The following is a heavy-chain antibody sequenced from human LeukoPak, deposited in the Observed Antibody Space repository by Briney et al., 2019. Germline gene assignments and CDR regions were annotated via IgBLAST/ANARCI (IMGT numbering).Heavy chain of an antibody. CDR2: IYYSGST. CDR1: GGAISSHY. D-gene: IGHD4-17*01. CDR3: ARGGTTVTPGLLWFDP. Sequence: SETLSLTCSVSGGAISSHYWSWIRQPPGKGMEWIGYIYYSGSTKYNPSLKSRVTISVDTSKNQFSLKLSSVSAADTAVYYCARGGTTVTPGLLWFDPWGQGTLVTVSS. V-gene: IGHV4-59*11. J-gene: IGHJ5*02.